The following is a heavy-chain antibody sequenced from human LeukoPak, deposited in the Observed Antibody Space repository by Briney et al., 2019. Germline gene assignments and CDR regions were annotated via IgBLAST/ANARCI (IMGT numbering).Heavy chain of an antibody. CDR3: ARDTPDRYDSSGYYYGRLFF. CDR1: GFTFSSYA. V-gene: IGHV3-30-3*01. D-gene: IGHD3-22*01. CDR2: ISYDGSNK. J-gene: IGHJ4*02. Sequence: GGSLRLPCAASGFTFSSYAMHWVRQAPGKGLEWVAVISYDGSNKYYADSVKGRFTISRDNSKNTLYLQMNSLRAEDTAVYYCARDTPDRYDSSGYYYGRLFFWGQGTLVTVSS.